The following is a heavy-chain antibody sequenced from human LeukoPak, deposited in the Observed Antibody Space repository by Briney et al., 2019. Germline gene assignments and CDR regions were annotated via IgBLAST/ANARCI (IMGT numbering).Heavy chain of an antibody. J-gene: IGHJ2*01. V-gene: IGHV4-39*07. Sequence: PSETLSLTCTVSGDSVTSSSYSWGWIRQSPGKGLEWIGTIYYYGSTYYNPSLKSRVTMSLDTSKNQFSLKLSSVTAADTAVYYCARSPHKTYYYDSSGYYQSLPNWYFDLWGRGTLVTVSS. CDR2: IYYYGST. CDR3: ARSPHKTYYYDSSGYYQSLPNWYFDL. CDR1: GDSVTSSSYS. D-gene: IGHD3-22*01.